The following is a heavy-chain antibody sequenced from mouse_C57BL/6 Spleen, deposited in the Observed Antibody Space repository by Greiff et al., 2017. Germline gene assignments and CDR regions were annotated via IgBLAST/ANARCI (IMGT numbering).Heavy chain of an antibody. V-gene: IGHV1-69*01. CDR2: IDPSDSYT. CDR3: ARRGGTTVVATSWYFDV. J-gene: IGHJ1*03. D-gene: IGHD1-1*01. Sequence: QVQLQQPGAELVMPGASVKLSCKASGYTFPSYWMHWVKQRPGQGLEWIGEIDPSDSYTNYNQKFKGKSTLTVDQSSSPAYMQLSSLTSEDTAVYYGARRGGTTVVATSWYFDVWGTGTTVTVSS. CDR1: GYTFPSYW.